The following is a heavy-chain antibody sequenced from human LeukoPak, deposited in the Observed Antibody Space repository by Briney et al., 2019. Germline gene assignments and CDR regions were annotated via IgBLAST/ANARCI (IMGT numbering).Heavy chain of an antibody. D-gene: IGHD2-15*01. J-gene: IGHJ4*02. CDR2: ISSSGSTI. CDR3: ARDSPASSGEVDY. V-gene: IGHV3-11*01. Sequence: GESLRLSCAASGFTFSDYYMSWIRQAPGKGLEWVSYISSSGSTIYYADSVKGRFTISRDNAKNSLYLQMNSLRAEDTAVYYCARDSPASSGEVDYWGQGTLVTVSS. CDR1: GFTFSDYY.